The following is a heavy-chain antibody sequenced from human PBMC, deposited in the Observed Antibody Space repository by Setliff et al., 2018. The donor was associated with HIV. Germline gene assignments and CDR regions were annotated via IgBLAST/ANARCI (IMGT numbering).Heavy chain of an antibody. CDR1: GFTFSNYG. J-gene: IGHJ4*02. CDR2: ISGSGGST. V-gene: IGHV3-23*01. CDR3: ATARPRHLVSTNPPYYFDY. D-gene: IGHD2-8*02. Sequence: GGSLRLSCAASGFTFSNYGMSWVRQAPGKGLEWVSGISGSGGSTYYADSVKGRFTISRDNSKNTLFLRMNSLRADDTAVYYCATARPRHLVSTNPPYYFDYWGQGTLVTVSS.